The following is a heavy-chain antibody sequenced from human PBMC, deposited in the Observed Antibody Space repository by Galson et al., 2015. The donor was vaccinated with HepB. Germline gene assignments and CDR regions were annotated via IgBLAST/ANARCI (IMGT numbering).Heavy chain of an antibody. V-gene: IGHV3-30*18. Sequence: SLRLSCAASGLTFSSYGMHWVRQAPGKGLEWVAVISYDGSTKYYADSVKGRFTISRDNSKNTLYLQVNSLRAEDTAVFYCAKDWRAYSDYDLFDYWGQGTLVTVSS. J-gene: IGHJ4*02. CDR3: AKDWRAYSDYDLFDY. D-gene: IGHD5-12*01. CDR1: GLTFSSYG. CDR2: ISYDGSTK.